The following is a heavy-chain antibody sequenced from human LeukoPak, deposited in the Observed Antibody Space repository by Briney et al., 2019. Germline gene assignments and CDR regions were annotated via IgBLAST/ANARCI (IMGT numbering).Heavy chain of an antibody. D-gene: IGHD6-13*01. CDR2: IWYDGSNK. V-gene: IGHV3-33*01. CDR1: GFTFSSYG. CDR3: ARGYSSSLTGSSLDAFDI. J-gene: IGHJ3*02. Sequence: GGSLRLSCAASGFTFSSYGMHWVRQAPGKGLEWVAVIWYDGSNKYYADSVKGRFTISRDNFKNTLYLQMNSLRAEDTAVYYCARGYSSSLTGSSLDAFDIWGQGTMVTVSS.